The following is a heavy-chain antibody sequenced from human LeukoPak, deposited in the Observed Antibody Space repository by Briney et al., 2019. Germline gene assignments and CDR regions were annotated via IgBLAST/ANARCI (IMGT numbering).Heavy chain of an antibody. CDR3: AREQRPYGMDV. CDR2: IYSGGST. Sequence: GGSLRLSCAASGFTVSSNYMSWVRQAPGKGLEWVSVIYSGGSTYYADSVKGRFTISRDNSKNTLYLQMNSLRAEDTAVYYCAREQRPYGMDVWGQGTRVTVSS. V-gene: IGHV3-53*01. CDR1: GFTVSSNY. J-gene: IGHJ6*02. D-gene: IGHD6-25*01.